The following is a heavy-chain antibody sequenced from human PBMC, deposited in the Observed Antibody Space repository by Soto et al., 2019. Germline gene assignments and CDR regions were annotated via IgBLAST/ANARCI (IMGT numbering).Heavy chain of an antibody. D-gene: IGHD1-26*01. CDR2: MHYGGNS. CDR3: ARPSIEGDMSYWNFDL. J-gene: IGHJ2*01. Sequence: QLQLQESGPGLVKPSETLSLTCTVSGGSISSSGYYWGWIRQPPGKGLEWIGNMHYGGNSYYSPSLKSRVTISVDTSKSQFSLKLSSVTAADTAVYYCARPSIEGDMSYWNFDLWGRGTLVTVSS. V-gene: IGHV4-39*01. CDR1: GGSISSSGYY.